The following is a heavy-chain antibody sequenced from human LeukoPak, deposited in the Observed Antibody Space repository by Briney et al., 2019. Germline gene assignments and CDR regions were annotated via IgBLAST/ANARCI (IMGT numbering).Heavy chain of an antibody. Sequence: GGSLRLSCAASGFTFSSYAMSWVRQAPGKGLEWVSAISGSGGSTYYADSVKGRFTISRDNSKNTLYLQMNSLRAEDTAVYYCAKSTIFGVVSRPGAFDIWGQGTMVTVSS. CDR3: AKSTIFGVVSRPGAFDI. V-gene: IGHV3-23*01. D-gene: IGHD3-3*01. CDR1: GFTFSSYA. J-gene: IGHJ3*02. CDR2: ISGSGGST.